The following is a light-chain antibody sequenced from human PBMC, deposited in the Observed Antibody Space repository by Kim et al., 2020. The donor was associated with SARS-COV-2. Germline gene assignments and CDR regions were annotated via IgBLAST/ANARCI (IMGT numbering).Light chain of an antibody. CDR2: DAS. J-gene: IGKJ1*01. CDR3: QQLWT. Sequence: APLSLSPGERATPSCRASQSVSSYLAWYQPKPGQAPRLLIYDASNRATGIPARFSGSGSGTDFTLTISSLEPEDFAVYYCQQLWTFGQGTKVEIK. CDR1: QSVSSY. V-gene: IGKV3-11*01.